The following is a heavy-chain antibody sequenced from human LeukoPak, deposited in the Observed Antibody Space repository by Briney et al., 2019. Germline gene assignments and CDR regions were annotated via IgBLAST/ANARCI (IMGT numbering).Heavy chain of an antibody. V-gene: IGHV3-21*01. CDR1: GFTFRSYS. CDR2: IDPSSTYI. D-gene: IGHD3-22*01. Sequence: GGSLRLSCAASGFTFRSYSMNWVRQAPGKGLEWVSAIDPSSTYIYYADSVKGRFTISRDNAKNSLYLQMNSLRAEDTAVYYCARDKDDSSGYYPPVDVWGKGTTVTVSS. J-gene: IGHJ6*04. CDR3: ARDKDDSSGYYPPVDV.